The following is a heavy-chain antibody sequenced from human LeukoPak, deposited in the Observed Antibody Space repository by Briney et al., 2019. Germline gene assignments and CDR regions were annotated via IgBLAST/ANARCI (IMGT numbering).Heavy chain of an antibody. J-gene: IGHJ4*02. V-gene: IGHV4-30-4*01. D-gene: IGHD4-17*01. Sequence: SQTLSLTCTVSGGSISSGDYYWSWIRQPPGKGLEWIGYIYYSGSTNYNPSLKSRVTISVDTSKNQFSLKLSSVTAADTAVYYCASTDYGDHLIGYWGQGTLVTVSS. CDR2: IYYSGST. CDR1: GGSISSGDYY. CDR3: ASTDYGDHLIGY.